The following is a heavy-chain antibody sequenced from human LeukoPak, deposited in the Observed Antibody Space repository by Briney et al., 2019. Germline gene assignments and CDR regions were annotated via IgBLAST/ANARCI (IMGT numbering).Heavy chain of an antibody. CDR1: GGSITSYY. D-gene: IGHD4-11*01. Sequence: ETLSLTCTVSGGSITSYYWSWIRQPPGKGLEWIGNIYHSGSTNYNTSLKSRVTISVDTSKNQFSLRLSSVTAADTAVYYCARYSRGFGYWGQGTLATVSS. J-gene: IGHJ4*02. V-gene: IGHV4-59*01. CDR2: IYHSGST. CDR3: ARYSRGFGY.